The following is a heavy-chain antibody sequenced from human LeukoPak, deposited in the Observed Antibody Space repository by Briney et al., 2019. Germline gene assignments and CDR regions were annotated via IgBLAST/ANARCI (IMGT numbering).Heavy chain of an antibody. D-gene: IGHD3-3*01. J-gene: IGHJ4*02. CDR2: ISYDGSNK. CDR1: GFTFSCYG. Sequence: GGSLRLSCAASGFTFSCYGMHWVRQAPGKGLECVADISYDGSNKYYADSVKGRFTISRDNSKNTLYLQMNSLRAEDTAVYYCAKGGVYYDFWSGYSDYWGQGTLVTVSS. V-gene: IGHV3-30*18. CDR3: AKGGVYYDFWSGYSDY.